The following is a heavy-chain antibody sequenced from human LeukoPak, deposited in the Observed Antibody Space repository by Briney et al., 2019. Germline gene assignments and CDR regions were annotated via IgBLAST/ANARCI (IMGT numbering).Heavy chain of an antibody. CDR3: ARDSLDSSGYYLYYFDY. J-gene: IGHJ4*02. CDR1: GFTFSSYW. CDR2: INREGRST. Sequence: GGSLRLSCAASGFTFSSYWMHWVRQAPGKGLVWVSRINREGRSTSYADSVRGGLTISRDHAKHPLYLQMNSLRAEDTAVYYCARDSLDSSGYYLYYFDYWGQGTLVTVSS. D-gene: IGHD3-22*01. V-gene: IGHV3-74*01.